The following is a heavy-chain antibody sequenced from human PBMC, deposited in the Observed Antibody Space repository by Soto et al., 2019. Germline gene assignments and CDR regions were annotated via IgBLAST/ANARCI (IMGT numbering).Heavy chain of an antibody. CDR2: IYSGGST. J-gene: IGHJ4*02. Sequence: EVQLVESGGGLIQPGGSLRLSCAASGFTVSSNYMSWVRQAPGKGLEWVSVIYSGGSTYYADSVKGRFTIPRDNSKNTLYLQMNSLRAEDTAVYYCARSNIAVVGTVDYWGQGTLVTVSS. D-gene: IGHD6-19*01. V-gene: IGHV3-53*01. CDR3: ARSNIAVVGTVDY. CDR1: GFTVSSNY.